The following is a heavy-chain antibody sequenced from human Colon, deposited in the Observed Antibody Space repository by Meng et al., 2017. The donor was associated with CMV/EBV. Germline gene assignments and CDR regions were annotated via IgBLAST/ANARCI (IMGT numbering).Heavy chain of an antibody. D-gene: IGHD3-3*01. CDR2: VYHTGET. Sequence: SETLSLTCTVAGGSINGRYWRWIRQTPGKGLEWIANVYHTGETNFNSSLKSRLSSSVDMSGNQFSLTLTSVTAADTALYFCARGLGDGIDVWGQGTMVTVSS. CDR1: GGSINGRY. V-gene: IGHV4-59*12. CDR3: ARGLGDGIDV. J-gene: IGHJ6*02.